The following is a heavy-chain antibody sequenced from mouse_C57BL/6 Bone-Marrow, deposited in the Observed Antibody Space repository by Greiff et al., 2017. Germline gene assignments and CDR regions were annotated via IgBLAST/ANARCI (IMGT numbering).Heavy chain of an antibody. CDR3: SCITTLVSHGCYFDV. D-gene: IGHD1-1*01. V-gene: IGHV5-17*01. Sequence: EVKLMESGGGLVKPGGSLKLSCAASGFTFSDYGMHWVRQAPEKGLEWVAYFSSGSSTIYYAETVKGRFTISRDNAKNTLYLELTSLRSEDTDMYYCSCITTLVSHGCYFDVWGTGTTVTVSS. CDR2: FSSGSSTI. J-gene: IGHJ1*03. CDR1: GFTFSDYG.